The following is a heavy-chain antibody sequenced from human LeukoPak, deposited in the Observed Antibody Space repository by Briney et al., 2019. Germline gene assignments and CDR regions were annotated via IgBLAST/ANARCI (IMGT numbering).Heavy chain of an antibody. J-gene: IGHJ6*01. CDR1: GFTFTISA. Sequence: PGGSLRLSRETSGFTFTISAMSGVAQAPGKRREWVSAIGGSGGITYYADSVKGRFTISRDNSRNVVYMQMNSLRPQDTDILSCAKGGLGVDCCCYVGDLYHYYDLDVWGRGTTATFSS. V-gene: IGHV3-23*01. D-gene: IGHD2-21*01. CDR3: AKGGLGVDCCCYVGDLYHYYDLDV. CDR2: IGGSGGIT.